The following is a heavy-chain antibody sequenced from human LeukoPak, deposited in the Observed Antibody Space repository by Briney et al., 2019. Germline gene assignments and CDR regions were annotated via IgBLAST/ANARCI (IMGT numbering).Heavy chain of an antibody. CDR1: GFTFRTYW. D-gene: IGHD1-26*01. V-gene: IGHV3-74*01. J-gene: IGHJ4*02. CDR3: GRDLGGRSGY. CDR2: INEDGSIA. Sequence: GGSLRLSCAVSGFTFRTYWMHWVRQVSGEGLVWVSRINEDGSIANYADSVKGRFSISRDNAKNTLYLQMNSLRAEDTAVYYCGRDLGGRSGYWGQGTLVTVSS.